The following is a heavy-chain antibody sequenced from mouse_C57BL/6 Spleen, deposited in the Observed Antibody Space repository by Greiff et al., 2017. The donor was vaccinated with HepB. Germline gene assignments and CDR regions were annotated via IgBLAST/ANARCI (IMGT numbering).Heavy chain of an antibody. CDR2: ISYDGSN. V-gene: IGHV3-6*01. J-gene: IGHJ2*01. D-gene: IGHD2-4*01. CDR3: ARDRLRRFDY. CDR1: GYSITSGYY. Sequence: VQLQQSGPGLVKPSQSLSLTCSVTGYSITSGYYWNWIRQFPGNKLEWMGYISYDGSNNYNPSLKNRISITRDTSKNQFFLKLNSVTTEDTATYYCARDRLRRFDYWGQGTTLTVSS.